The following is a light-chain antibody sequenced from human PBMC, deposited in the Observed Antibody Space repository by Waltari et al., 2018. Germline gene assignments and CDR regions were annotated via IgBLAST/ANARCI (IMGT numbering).Light chain of an antibody. CDR1: SSDVGGYNY. Sequence: QSALTQPRSVSGSPGQSVTISCTGTSSDVGGYNYVSWYQQHPGKVPKLIIYDVNKRPSRVPGGFSGSKSGNTASLTVSGIQAEDEADYYCCSYAGSYTVFGGGTKLTVL. V-gene: IGLV2-11*01. CDR2: DVN. CDR3: CSYAGSYTV. J-gene: IGLJ2*01.